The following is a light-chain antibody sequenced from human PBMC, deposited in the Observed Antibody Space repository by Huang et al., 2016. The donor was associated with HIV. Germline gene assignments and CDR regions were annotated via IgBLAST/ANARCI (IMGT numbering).Light chain of an antibody. J-gene: IGKJ4*01. CDR3: QQYESWPPLT. V-gene: IGKV3-15*01. CDR1: QSVGDK. CDR2: ATS. Sequence: EIVMTQSPDTLSVSPGERATLSCRASQSVGDKLAWYQQKPCQAPRFLLHATSTRAAGVPARCSGSGSGTEFTLTISSLQSEDCGVYYCQQYESWPPLTFGGGTKVEIK.